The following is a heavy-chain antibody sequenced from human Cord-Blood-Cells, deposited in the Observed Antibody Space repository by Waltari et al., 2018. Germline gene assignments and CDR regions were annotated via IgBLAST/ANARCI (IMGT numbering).Heavy chain of an antibody. D-gene: IGHD1-26*01. CDR2: INPNSGGT. V-gene: IGHV1-2*02. CDR3: ARGVVSGSYWFDP. CDR1: GYTFTGYH. J-gene: IGHJ5*02. Sequence: QVQLVQSGAEVKKPGASVKASCKASGYTFTGYHMHRVRQAPGQGLEWMGWINPNSGGTNYAQKFQGRVTMTRDTSISTAYMELSRLRSDDTAVYYCARGVVSGSYWFDPWAREPWSPSPQ.